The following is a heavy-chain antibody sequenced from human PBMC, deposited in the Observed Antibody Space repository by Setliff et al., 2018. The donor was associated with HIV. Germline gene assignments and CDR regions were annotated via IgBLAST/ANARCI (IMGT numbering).Heavy chain of an antibody. CDR2: IYHSGSI. J-gene: IGHJ5*02. D-gene: IGHD5-18*01. CDR3: ARQGYFYGYPLNWFDP. Sequence: SETLSLTCAVSNYSISSDSYWGWIRQPPGKGLEWIGSIYHSGSIYYNPSLKSRVTITVDTSKTQFSLRLSSVTAADTAVYYCARQGYFYGYPLNWFDPWVQGTLVTVSS. CDR1: NYSISSDSY. V-gene: IGHV4-38-2*01.